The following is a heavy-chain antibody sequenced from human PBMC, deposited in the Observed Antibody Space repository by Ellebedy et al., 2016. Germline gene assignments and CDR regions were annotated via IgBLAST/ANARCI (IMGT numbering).Heavy chain of an antibody. V-gene: IGHV5-10-1*01. CDR2: IDPSDSYN. CDR3: ARHFGSLDAPDY. Sequence: GESLKISCKGSGYSFTSYWISWVRQMPGKGLEWMGRIDPSDSYNNYSPSFRGHVTISADKSISTAYLQWSSLKASDTAMYFCARHFGSLDAPDYWGQGTLVTVSS. J-gene: IGHJ4*02. CDR1: GYSFTSYW. D-gene: IGHD3-3*01.